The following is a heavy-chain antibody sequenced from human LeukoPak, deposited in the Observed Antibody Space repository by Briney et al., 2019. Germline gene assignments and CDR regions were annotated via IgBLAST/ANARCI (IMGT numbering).Heavy chain of an antibody. J-gene: IGHJ4*02. CDR1: GFTFSSYA. Sequence: GGSLRLSCAASGFTFSSYAMSWVRQAPGKGLEWVSAISGSGGSTYYADSVKGRFTISRDNSKNTLYLQMNSLRAEDTAVYYCAKGDVLLWFGELYQTTNPYYFDYWGQGTLVTVSS. V-gene: IGHV3-23*01. CDR3: AKGDVLLWFGELYQTTNPYYFDY. CDR2: ISGSGGST. D-gene: IGHD3-10*01.